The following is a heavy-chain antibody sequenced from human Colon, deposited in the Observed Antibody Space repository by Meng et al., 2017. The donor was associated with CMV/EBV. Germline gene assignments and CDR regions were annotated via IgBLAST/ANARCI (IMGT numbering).Heavy chain of an antibody. D-gene: IGHD3-22*01. Sequence: GFTLRGSAMHWVRQAPGKGLEWVGRIRSKANNYATTYAASVKGRFTMSRDDSKNTAYLQMSSLKTEDTAVYYCTRPTYDSSGLTFDYWGQGTLVTVSS. CDR2: IRSKANNYAT. CDR1: GFTLRGSA. CDR3: TRPTYDSSGLTFDY. J-gene: IGHJ4*02. V-gene: IGHV3-73*01.